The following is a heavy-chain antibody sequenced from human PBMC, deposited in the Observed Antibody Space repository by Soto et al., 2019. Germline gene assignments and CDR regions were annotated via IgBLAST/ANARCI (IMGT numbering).Heavy chain of an antibody. CDR1: GYTFTSYG. V-gene: IGHV1-18*01. CDR3: ARDGETTAKADGDPEAFDI. D-gene: IGHD4-17*01. Sequence: QVPLVQSGAEVKKPGASVKVSCKASGYTFTSYGIIWVRQAPGQGLEWMGWISAYNGNTNYAQKLQGRVTMTTDTTTSTAYMERRSLRSDDTAVYYCARDGETTAKADGDPEAFDIWGQGTMVTVSS. CDR2: ISAYNGNT. J-gene: IGHJ3*02.